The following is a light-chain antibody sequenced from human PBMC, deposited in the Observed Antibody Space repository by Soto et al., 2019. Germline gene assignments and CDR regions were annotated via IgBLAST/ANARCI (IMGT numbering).Light chain of an antibody. CDR1: SSDVGGYNY. CDR3: SSYVGTNSYV. CDR2: EVY. J-gene: IGLJ1*01. V-gene: IGLV2-8*01. Sequence: QSALTQPPSASGSPGQSVTISCTGTSSDVGGYNYVSGYQHHTGKAPKLIIYEVYKRPSGVPDRCSGSNSGNTAALTVSGIQAEDEADYYCSSYVGTNSYVFGPGTKLTVL.